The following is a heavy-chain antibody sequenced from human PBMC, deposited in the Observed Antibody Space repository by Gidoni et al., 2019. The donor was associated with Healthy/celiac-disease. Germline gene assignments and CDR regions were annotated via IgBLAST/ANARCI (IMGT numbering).Heavy chain of an antibody. Sequence: QVQLVQSGAEVKKPGASVKVSCKASGYTFTSYYMHWVRQAPGQGLEWMGIINPSGGSTSYAQKFQGRVTMTRDTSTSTVYMELSSLRSEDTAVYYCARYYYGSGNYYYGMDVWGQGTTVTVSS. D-gene: IGHD3-10*01. CDR1: GYTFTSYY. CDR3: ARYYYGSGNYYYGMDV. CDR2: INPSGGST. V-gene: IGHV1-46*01. J-gene: IGHJ6*02.